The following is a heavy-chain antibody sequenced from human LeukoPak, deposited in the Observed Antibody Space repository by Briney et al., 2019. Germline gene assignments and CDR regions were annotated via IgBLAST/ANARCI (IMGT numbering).Heavy chain of an antibody. CDR2: TYYRSKWYN. Sequence: SQTLSLTCAISGDSVSSNSAAWNWIRQSPSRGLECLGRTYYRSKWYNDYAVSVKGRITINPDTSKNQFSLQLNSVTPEDTAVYYCARSTYGDYDYYYYGMDVWGQGTTVTVSS. CDR3: ARSTYGDYDYYYYGMDV. V-gene: IGHV6-1*01. D-gene: IGHD4-17*01. CDR1: GDSVSSNSAA. J-gene: IGHJ6*02.